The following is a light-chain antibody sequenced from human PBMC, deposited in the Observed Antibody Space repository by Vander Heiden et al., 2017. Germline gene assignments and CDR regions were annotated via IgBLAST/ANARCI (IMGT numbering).Light chain of an antibody. CDR2: DDS. CDR3: QVWDSSSDHPVV. CDR1: NIGSKS. Sequence: SYVLTQPPSVSVAPGQTARITCGGNNIGSKSVHWYQQKPGQAPVLVVYDDSDRASGIPGRFSGSNPGNTATLAISRVEAGDEGDYYCQVWDSSSDHPVVFGGGTKLTVL. J-gene: IGLJ2*01. V-gene: IGLV3-21*02.